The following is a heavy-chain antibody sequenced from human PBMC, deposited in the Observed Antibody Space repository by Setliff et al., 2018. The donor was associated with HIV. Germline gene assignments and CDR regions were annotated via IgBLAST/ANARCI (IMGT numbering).Heavy chain of an antibody. CDR1: GFTFSAYW. J-gene: IGHJ4*02. Sequence: PGESLKISCAASGFTFSAYWMSWVRQAPGKGLERVANIKPDGSDKCYVDSVKGRFTISRDNAKNSVYLEMNSLRDEDTALYYCARVYTYTYDYWGQGTLVTVSS. D-gene: IGHD1-1*01. V-gene: IGHV3-7*01. CDR3: ARVYTYTYDY. CDR2: IKPDGSDK.